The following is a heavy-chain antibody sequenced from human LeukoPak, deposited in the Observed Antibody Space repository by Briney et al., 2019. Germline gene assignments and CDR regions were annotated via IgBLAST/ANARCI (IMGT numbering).Heavy chain of an antibody. V-gene: IGHV4-30-2*01. J-gene: IGHJ4*02. D-gene: IGHD2-2*01. CDR3: ARGPRIVVVPATSDYHYYYLDY. Sequence: SQTLSLTCTVSGGSISSGGYYWSWIRQPPGKGLEWIGEINHSGSTNYNPSLKSRVTISVDTSKNQFSLKLSSVTAADTAVYYCARGPRIVVVPATSDYHYYYLDYWGQGTLVTVSS. CDR2: INHSGST. CDR1: GGSISSGGYY.